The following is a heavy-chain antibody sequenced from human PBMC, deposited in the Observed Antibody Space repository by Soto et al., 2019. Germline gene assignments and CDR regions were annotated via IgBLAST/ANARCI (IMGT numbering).Heavy chain of an antibody. CDR1: GFTVSSNY. Sequence: GGSLRLSCVVSGFTVSSNYMSWVRQAPGKGLEWVAVIHTGGSAYYADSVKGRFTISRDNSKNTLYLQMNSLRVEDTAVYYCARESNDYGVTNWFDPWGQGTLVTVSS. D-gene: IGHD2-8*01. CDR2: IHTGGSA. J-gene: IGHJ5*02. CDR3: ARESNDYGVTNWFDP. V-gene: IGHV3-53*01.